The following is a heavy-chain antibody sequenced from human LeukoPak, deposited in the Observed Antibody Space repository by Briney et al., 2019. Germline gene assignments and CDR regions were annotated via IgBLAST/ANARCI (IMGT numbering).Heavy chain of an antibody. D-gene: IGHD3-22*01. CDR2: ISYDGSNK. Sequence: GGSLRLSCAASGFTFSSYGMHWVRQAPGKGLEWVAVISYDGSNKYYADSVKGRFTISRDNSKNTLYLQMNSLRAEDTAVYYCANTYYYDSSGYPWDYWGQGTLVTVSS. V-gene: IGHV3-30*18. CDR1: GFTFSSYG. J-gene: IGHJ4*02. CDR3: ANTYYYDSSGYPWDY.